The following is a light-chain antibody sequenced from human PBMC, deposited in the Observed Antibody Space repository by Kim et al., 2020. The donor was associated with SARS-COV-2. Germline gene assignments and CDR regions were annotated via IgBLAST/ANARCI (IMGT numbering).Light chain of an antibody. CDR1: SGHSSYA. CDR3: QTWGTGIRV. Sequence: QLVLTQSPSASASLGASVKLTCTLSSGHSSYAIAWHQQQPERGPRYLMKVNSDGSHNKGDGIPDRFSGSSSGDERYLIISSLQSEDEADYYCQTWGTGIRVFGGGTQLTVL. J-gene: IGLJ3*02. V-gene: IGLV4-69*01. CDR2: VNSDGSH.